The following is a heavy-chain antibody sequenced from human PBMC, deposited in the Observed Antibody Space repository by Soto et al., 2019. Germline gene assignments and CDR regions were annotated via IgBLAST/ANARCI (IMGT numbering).Heavy chain of an antibody. D-gene: IGHD2-2*01. Sequence: QVQLVQSGAEVKKPGASVKVSCKASGYTFTSYDINWVRQATGQGLEWMGWMNPNSGNTGYAQKFQGRVTMTRNTSISTAYMELSSLISEDTAVYYCARGHSPHIVLVPAAIGYYGMDVWGQGTTVTVSS. CDR1: GYTFTSYD. J-gene: IGHJ6*02. V-gene: IGHV1-8*01. CDR3: ARGHSPHIVLVPAAIGYYGMDV. CDR2: MNPNSGNT.